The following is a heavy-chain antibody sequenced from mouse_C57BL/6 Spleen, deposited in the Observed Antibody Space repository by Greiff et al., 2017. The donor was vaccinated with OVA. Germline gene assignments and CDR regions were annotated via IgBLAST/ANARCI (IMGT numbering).Heavy chain of an antibody. D-gene: IGHD2-1*01. CDR3: ARQGIYYGNMYYFDY. CDR1: GFTFSSYT. CDR2: ISGGGGNT. V-gene: IGHV5-9*01. J-gene: IGHJ2*01. Sequence: EVQLVESGGGLVKPGGSLKLSCAASGFTFSSYTMSWVRQTPEKRLEWVATISGGGGNTYYPDSVKGRFTISRDNAKNTLYLQMSSLRSEDTALYYCARQGIYYGNMYYFDYWGQGTTLTVSS.